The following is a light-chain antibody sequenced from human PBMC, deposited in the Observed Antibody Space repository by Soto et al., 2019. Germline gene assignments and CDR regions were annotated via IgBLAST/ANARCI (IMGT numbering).Light chain of an antibody. J-gene: IGKJ5*01. Sequence: DIQMTQSPSSLSASVGDRVTITCRASQSISSYLNWYQQKPGKAPKLLIYAASSLQSGVPSRFSCSRSVTDFTLTISSLQPEDFATYYCQQSSSTPNTFGQGTRLEIK. CDR2: AAS. V-gene: IGKV1-39*01. CDR1: QSISSY. CDR3: QQSSSTPNT.